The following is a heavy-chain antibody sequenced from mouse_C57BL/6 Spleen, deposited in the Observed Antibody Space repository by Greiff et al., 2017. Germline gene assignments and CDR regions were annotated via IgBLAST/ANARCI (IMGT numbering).Heavy chain of an antibody. CDR1: GYTFTDYN. Sequence: EVQLQQSGPELVKPGASVKMSCKASGYTFTDYNMHWVKQSHGKSLEWIGYINPNNGGTSYNQKFKGKATLTVNKSSSTAYMERRSRTSEDSAVYYGARDYYGSSPWFAYWGQGTLVTVSA. D-gene: IGHD1-1*01. V-gene: IGHV1-22*01. J-gene: IGHJ3*01. CDR2: INPNNGGT. CDR3: ARDYYGSSPWFAY.